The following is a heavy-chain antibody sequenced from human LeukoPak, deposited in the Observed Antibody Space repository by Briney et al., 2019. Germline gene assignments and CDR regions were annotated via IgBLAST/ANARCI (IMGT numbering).Heavy chain of an antibody. CDR3: ARVLGDGRSDY. D-gene: IGHD2-8*01. CDR2: IYYSGMT. J-gene: IGHJ4*02. CDR1: GGSISGFY. Sequence: SETLSLTCTVSGGSISGFYWSWIRQPPGKGLEWIGYIYYSGMTQYNPSLKSRVTISVDTSNNQFSLKLSAVTAADTALYYCARVLGDGRSDYWGERTLVTVSS. V-gene: IGHV4-59*01.